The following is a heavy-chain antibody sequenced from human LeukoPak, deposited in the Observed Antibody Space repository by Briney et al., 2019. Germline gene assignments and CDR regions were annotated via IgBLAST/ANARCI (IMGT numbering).Heavy chain of an antibody. CDR3: AREVATILSY. V-gene: IGHV1-46*01. CDR2: INPSGGST. CDR1: GYSFTGHY. J-gene: IGHJ4*02. Sequence: GASVKVSCKASGYSFTGHYMHWVRQAPGQGLEWMGIINPSGGSTSYAQKFQGRVTMTRDMSTSTVYMELSSLRSEDTAVYYCAREVATILSYWGQGTLVTVSS. D-gene: IGHD5-12*01.